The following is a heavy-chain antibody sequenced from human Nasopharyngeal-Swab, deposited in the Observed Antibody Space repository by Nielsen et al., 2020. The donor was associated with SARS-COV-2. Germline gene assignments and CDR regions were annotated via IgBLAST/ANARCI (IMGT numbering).Heavy chain of an antibody. CDR1: GFTFSDYY. D-gene: IGHD5-12*01. Sequence: GESLKISCAASGFTFSDYYMSWIRQAPGKGLEWVSVISGDSDSTYYTDSVRGRFTISRDNSKNTLNLQMNNLRAEDTAIYYCAKDRDSGDDSEEYYHYYGMDVWGQGAPVTVSS. CDR2: ISGDSDST. J-gene: IGHJ6*02. CDR3: AKDRDSGDDSEEYYHYYGMDV. V-gene: IGHV3-23*01.